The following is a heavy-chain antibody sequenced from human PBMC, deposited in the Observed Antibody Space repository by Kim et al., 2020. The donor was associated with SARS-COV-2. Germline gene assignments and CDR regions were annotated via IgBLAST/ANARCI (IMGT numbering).Heavy chain of an antibody. Sequence: KGRFNISRYNSKNTLYLQMNSLNTEDTAVYYCTTERPPQGGYNNPNYFDYWGQGTLVTVSS. D-gene: IGHD5-12*01. CDR3: TTERPPQGGYNNPNYFDY. V-gene: IGHV3-15*01. J-gene: IGHJ4*02.